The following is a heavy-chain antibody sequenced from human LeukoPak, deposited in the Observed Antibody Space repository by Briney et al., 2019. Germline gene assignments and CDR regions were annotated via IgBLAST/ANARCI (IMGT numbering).Heavy chain of an antibody. CDR1: GSNFTSYW. D-gene: IGHD5-18*01. J-gene: IGHJ4*02. Sequence: GASLKISSKGSGSNFTSYWIGWVRQLPGKGLEWMGIIYPGDSDTRYSPSFQGQVTISADKSISTAYLQWSSLKASDTAMYYCARLRSYGLGLWGQGTLVTVSS. CDR3: ARLRSYGLGL. V-gene: IGHV5-51*01. CDR2: IYPGDSDT.